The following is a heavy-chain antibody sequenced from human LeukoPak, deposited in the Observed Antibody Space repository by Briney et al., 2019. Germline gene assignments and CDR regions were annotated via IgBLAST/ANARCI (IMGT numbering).Heavy chain of an antibody. CDR2: INPNSGAT. CDR1: GYTFIDYY. J-gene: IGHJ4*02. D-gene: IGHD2-2*01. CDR3: ARVKKLMPEFEF. V-gene: IGHV1-2*02. Sequence: ASEKVSCKSSGYTFIDYYIHWVRQAPGQGLEWMGWINPNSGATKYAQKFQGRVSMTRDTSINTAYMDLTNLRSDDTAIFYCARVKKLMPEFEFWGQGTLVTVSS.